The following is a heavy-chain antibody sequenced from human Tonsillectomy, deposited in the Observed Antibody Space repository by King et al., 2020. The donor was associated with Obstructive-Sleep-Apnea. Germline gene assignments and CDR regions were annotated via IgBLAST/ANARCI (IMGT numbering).Heavy chain of an antibody. V-gene: IGHV3-30*18. D-gene: IGHD5-18*01. CDR3: AKDKEVWLRGYYFHAMDV. CDR2: ISYDGSKK. Sequence: VQLVESGGGVVQPGRSLRPSCAASGFTFSSYGMHWVRQAPGKGLEWVAVISYDGSKKYYADSVKGRFTISRDKSKNTLYLQMNSLRAEDTAVYYCAKDKEVWLRGYYFHAMDVWGQGTTVTVSS. CDR1: GFTFSSYG. J-gene: IGHJ6*02.